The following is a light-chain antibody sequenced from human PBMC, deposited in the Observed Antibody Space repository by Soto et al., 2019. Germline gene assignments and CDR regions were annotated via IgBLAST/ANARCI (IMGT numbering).Light chain of an antibody. CDR2: KAS. J-gene: IGKJ1*01. Sequence: DIRMTQSPSTVSATVGDRVTITCRASQSISSWLAWYQQKPGKAPKLLIYKASSLESGVPSRFSGSGSGTEFTLTISSLQPDDFATYYCQQYNSYPWTFGQGTKVAIK. CDR1: QSISSW. CDR3: QQYNSYPWT. V-gene: IGKV1-5*03.